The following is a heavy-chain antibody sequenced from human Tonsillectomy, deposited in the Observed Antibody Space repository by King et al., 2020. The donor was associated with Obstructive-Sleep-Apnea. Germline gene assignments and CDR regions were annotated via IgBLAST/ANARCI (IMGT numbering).Heavy chain of an antibody. J-gene: IGHJ5*02. D-gene: IGHD3-3*01. CDR2: IIPIFGTA. V-gene: IGHV1-69*01. CDR3: ARVLWSGLRFLEWSRPNWFDP. CDR1: GGTFSSYA. Sequence: QLVQSGAEVKKPGSSVKVSCKASGGTFSSYAISWVRQAPGQGLEWMGGIIPIFGTANYAQKFQGRVTITADESTSTAYMELSSLRSEDTAVYYCARVLWSGLRFLEWSRPNWFDPWGQGTLVTVSS.